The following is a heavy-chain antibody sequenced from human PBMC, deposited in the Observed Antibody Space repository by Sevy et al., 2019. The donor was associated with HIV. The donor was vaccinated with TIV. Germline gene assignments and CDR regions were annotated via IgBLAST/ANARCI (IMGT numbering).Heavy chain of an antibody. D-gene: IGHD5-12*01. V-gene: IGHV3-30*04. CDR2: ISYDGSNK. J-gene: IGHJ4*02. CDR1: GFTFSNYA. CDR3: ARVDEQRRLRLYYFDY. Sequence: GGSLRLSCAASGFTFSNYAMHWVRQAPGKGLEWVAVISYDGSNKYYADSVKGRFTISRDNSKNTLYLQMNSLRAEDTAVYYCARVDEQRRLRLYYFDYWGQGTLVTVSS.